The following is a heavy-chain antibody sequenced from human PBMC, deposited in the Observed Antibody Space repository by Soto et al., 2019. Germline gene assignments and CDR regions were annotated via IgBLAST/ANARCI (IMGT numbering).Heavy chain of an antibody. CDR1: GGSVSNKTYY. CDR2: VYCSGTT. D-gene: IGHD4-17*01. Sequence: SETLSLTCSVSGGSVSNKTYYWSWIRQPPGKRLEWIGYVYCSGTTNYNPSLKSRVTISVDLSKNQFSLRLSSVTTADTALYYCARTTAVPNTLRSRYFFDYWGQGTLVTVSS. CDR3: ARTTAVPNTLRSRYFFDY. V-gene: IGHV4-61*01. J-gene: IGHJ4*02.